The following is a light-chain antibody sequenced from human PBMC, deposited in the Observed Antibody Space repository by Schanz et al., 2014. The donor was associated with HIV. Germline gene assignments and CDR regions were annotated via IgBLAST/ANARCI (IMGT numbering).Light chain of an antibody. V-gene: IGKV1-8*01. CDR3: QQCDSYPYT. CDR1: QGISTY. Sequence: AIRITQSPSSLSASTGDRVTITCRASQGISTYLAWYQQPPGKAPKLLIYAASSLQSGVPSRFSGSGSGTDFTLTISGLQPDDFATYYCQQCDSYPYTFGQGTKLEIK. J-gene: IGKJ2*01. CDR2: AAS.